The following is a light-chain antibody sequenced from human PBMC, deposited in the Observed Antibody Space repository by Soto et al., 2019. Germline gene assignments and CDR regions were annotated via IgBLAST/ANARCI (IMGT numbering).Light chain of an antibody. CDR3: CSYAGSDFYV. CDR2: DVT. CDR1: SSDVGGYNY. Sequence: QSALTQPRSVSGSPGQSVTISCTGTSSDVGGYNYVSWYQQHPGKAPKLMVYDVTKRPLGVPDRLSGSKSGNTASLIISGLQAEDEADYYCCSYAGSDFYVFGTGTNVTVL. V-gene: IGLV2-11*01. J-gene: IGLJ1*01.